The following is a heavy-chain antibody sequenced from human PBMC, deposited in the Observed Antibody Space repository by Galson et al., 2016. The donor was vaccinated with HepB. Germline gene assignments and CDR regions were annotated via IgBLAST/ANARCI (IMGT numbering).Heavy chain of an antibody. Sequence: SLRLSCAASGFTFSSYSMNWVRQAPGKGLEWVSSISSSSSYIYYADSVKGRFTISRDNAKNSLYLQMNSLRAADTAIYYCARIGEYSSSWYTAYDMWGRGTMVTVSS. D-gene: IGHD6-13*01. CDR2: ISSSSSYI. CDR3: ARIGEYSSSWYTAYDM. CDR1: GFTFSSYS. V-gene: IGHV3-21*04. J-gene: IGHJ3*02.